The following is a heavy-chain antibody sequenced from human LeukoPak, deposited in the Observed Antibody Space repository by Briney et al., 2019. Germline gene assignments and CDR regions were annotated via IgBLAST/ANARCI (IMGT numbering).Heavy chain of an antibody. D-gene: IGHD2/OR15-2a*01. Sequence: GGSLRLSCAASGNYWMHWVRQVPGKGLVWVSHINSDGSWTSYADSVKGRFTISKGNAKNTVYLQMNSLRAEDTAVYYCVSFYETYWGRGTLVTVSS. CDR1: GNYW. J-gene: IGHJ4*02. CDR3: VSFYETY. CDR2: INSDGSWT. V-gene: IGHV3-74*01.